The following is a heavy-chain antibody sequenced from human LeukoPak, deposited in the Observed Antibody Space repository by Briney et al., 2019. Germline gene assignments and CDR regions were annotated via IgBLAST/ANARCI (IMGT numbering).Heavy chain of an antibody. CDR1: GFTFSSYC. J-gene: IGHJ4*02. Sequence: GGSLRLSCAASGFTFSSYCMHWVRQAPGKGLEWVAFIRYDGSNKYYTDSVKGRFTISRDNSKNTLYLQMNSLRAEDTAVYYCAKPAYYYGSSLYHPFDYWGQGTLVTVSS. V-gene: IGHV3-30*02. CDR2: IRYDGSNK. CDR3: AKPAYYYGSSLYHPFDY. D-gene: IGHD3-10*01.